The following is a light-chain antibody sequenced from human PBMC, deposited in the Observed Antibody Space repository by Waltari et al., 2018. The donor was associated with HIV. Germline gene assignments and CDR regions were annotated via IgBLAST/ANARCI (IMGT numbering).Light chain of an antibody. CDR3: QQYYTTPLT. CDR2: WAS. J-gene: IGKJ4*01. CDR1: QSVLYSSNNKNY. Sequence: DIVMTQSPDSLAVSLGARATSNCKSSQSVLYSSNNKNYLAWYQQKPGQPPKLLIYWASARESGVPGRFSGSGSGTDFTLTISSLQAEDVAVYYCQQYYTTPLTFGGGTKVEIK. V-gene: IGKV4-1*01.